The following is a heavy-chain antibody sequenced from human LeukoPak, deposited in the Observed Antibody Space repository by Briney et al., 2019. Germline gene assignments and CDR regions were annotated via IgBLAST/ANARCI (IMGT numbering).Heavy chain of an antibody. CDR3: ARLSSHYGDYKVDP. V-gene: IGHV1-8*02. CDR1: GYTFTVYH. D-gene: IGHD4-17*01. CDR2: MNPHNGKT. J-gene: IGHJ5*02. Sequence: ASVKVYCKASGYTFTVYHMHWVRQATGQGLEWMGWMNPHNGKTGYAQNFQGRVTMTRDTSISTAYMELSSLRSEDTAVYYCARLSSHYGDYKVDPWGQGTLVTVSS.